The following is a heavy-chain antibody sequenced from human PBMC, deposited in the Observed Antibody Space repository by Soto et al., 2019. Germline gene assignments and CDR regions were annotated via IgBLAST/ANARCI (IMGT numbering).Heavy chain of an antibody. V-gene: IGHV3-33*01. J-gene: IGHJ4*02. Sequence: QVQLVGSGGGVVQPGRSLRLSCAASGFTFSSYGMHWVRQAPGKGLEWVAVIWSDGSNEYYADSVKGRFTISRDNSKNTLYLQMNSLRAEDTAVYYCARRGSGTYNFDYGGQGTLVTVSS. D-gene: IGHD1-26*01. CDR2: IWSDGSNE. CDR1: GFTFSSYG. CDR3: ARRGSGTYNFDY.